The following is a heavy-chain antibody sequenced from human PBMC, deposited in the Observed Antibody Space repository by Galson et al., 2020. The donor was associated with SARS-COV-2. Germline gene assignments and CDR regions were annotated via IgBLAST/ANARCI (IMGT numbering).Heavy chain of an antibody. Sequence: GESLKISCAASGFNFSNFWMHWVRQAPGKGLVWVSRINSDGNIITYADSVKGRFTISRDNAKNTLYLQMNTLSAEDTAVYYCTRHRVATDDDVWSGYSMGGWGSGTTVTVSS. D-gene: IGHD3-3*01. CDR3: TRHRVATDDDVWSGYSMGG. CDR1: GFNFSNFW. CDR2: INSDGNII. V-gene: IGHV3-74*03. J-gene: IGHJ6*03.